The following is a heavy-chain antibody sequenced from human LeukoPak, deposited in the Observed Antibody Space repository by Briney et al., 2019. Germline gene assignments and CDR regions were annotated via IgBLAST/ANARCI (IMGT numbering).Heavy chain of an antibody. Sequence: PGGSLRLSCAASGFTFSSYDMSWVRQAPGKGLEWVSAISGSGGSTYYADSVKGRFTISRDNSKNTLYLQMNSLRAEDTAVYYCAKGRAEYSSSYFDYWGQGTLVTVSS. V-gene: IGHV3-23*01. CDR1: GFTFSSYD. CDR2: ISGSGGST. D-gene: IGHD6-6*01. CDR3: AKGRAEYSSSYFDY. J-gene: IGHJ4*02.